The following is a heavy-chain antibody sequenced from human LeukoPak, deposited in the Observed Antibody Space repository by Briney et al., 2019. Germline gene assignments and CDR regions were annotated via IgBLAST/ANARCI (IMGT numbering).Heavy chain of an antibody. CDR1: GDSVFSNSAA. J-gene: IGHJ4*02. Sequence: SQTLSLTCAISGDSVFSNSAAWNWIRQSPSRGLEWLGRTYYRSKWYNEYAVSVKSRIIINPDTSTNQFSLQLSSVTLEDTAVYYCTGGTGTFDYWGQGTLVTVSS. V-gene: IGHV6-1*01. CDR3: TGGTGTFDY. D-gene: IGHD1-1*01. CDR2: TYYRSKWYN.